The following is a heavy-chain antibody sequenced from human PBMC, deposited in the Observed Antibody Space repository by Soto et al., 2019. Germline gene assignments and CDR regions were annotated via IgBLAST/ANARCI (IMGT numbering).Heavy chain of an antibody. CDR1: GSNFRTYG. J-gene: IGHJ1*01. V-gene: IGHV3-30*03. D-gene: IGHD4-17*01. CDR3: ARGTDYADLGNAEYFHP. Sequence: QVQLVESGGGVVQPGRSLRLSCAASGSNFRTYGIHWVRQAPGKGLEWVALISKDGSHSYYAHSVKGRFTTSRDNSQNKAFLQVNSLRADDTAVYFCARGTDYADLGNAEYFHPWGQGTLVTVSS. CDR2: ISKDGSHS.